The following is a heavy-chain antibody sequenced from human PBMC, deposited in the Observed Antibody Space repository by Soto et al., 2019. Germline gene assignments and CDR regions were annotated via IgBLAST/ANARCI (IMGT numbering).Heavy chain of an antibody. V-gene: IGHV1-46*01. J-gene: IGHJ4*02. Sequence: QVHLVQSGAEVKTPGASVTISCKASGYSFTNFYIHWMRQAPGQGLEWLGIIRPNSGNTQYSQTFQGRVTMTRDAATSTVYMELTSLTSEDAAVYYCARGPNESFYFDYWGQGTQVTVSS. CDR2: IRPNSGNT. CDR3: ARGPNESFYFDY. D-gene: IGHD3-16*01. CDR1: GYSFTNFY.